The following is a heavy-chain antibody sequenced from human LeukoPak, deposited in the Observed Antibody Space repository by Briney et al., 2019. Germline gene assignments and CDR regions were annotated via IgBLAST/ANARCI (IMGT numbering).Heavy chain of an antibody. Sequence: SETLSLTCTVSGGSISSYYWSWTRQPPGKGLEWIGHIYYSGSTNYNPSLKSRVTISVDTSKNQFSLKLSSVTAADTAVYHCARPPDYWGRGTLVTVSS. V-gene: IGHV4-59*08. CDR2: IYYSGST. J-gene: IGHJ4*02. CDR3: ARPPDY. CDR1: GGSISSYY.